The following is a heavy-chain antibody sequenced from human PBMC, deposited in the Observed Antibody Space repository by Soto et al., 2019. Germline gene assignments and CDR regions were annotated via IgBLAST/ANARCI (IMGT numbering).Heavy chain of an antibody. CDR1: GGTFSSYA. CDR2: IIPIFGTS. V-gene: IGHV1-69*13. D-gene: IGHD3-22*01. Sequence: GASVKVSCKASGGTFSSYAISWVRQAPGQGLEWMGGIIPIFGTSNYAQKFQGRVTITADESTSTAYMELSSLRSEDTAVYYCERTLYYYDISGYYYVDYGGQGTLVTVPQ. J-gene: IGHJ4*02. CDR3: ERTLYYYDISGYYYVDY.